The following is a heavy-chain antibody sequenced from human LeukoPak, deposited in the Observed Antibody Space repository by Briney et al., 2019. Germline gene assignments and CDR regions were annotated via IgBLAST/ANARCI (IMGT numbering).Heavy chain of an antibody. V-gene: IGHV1-18*04. CDR1: GYTFTSYY. J-gene: IGHJ3*02. D-gene: IGHD3-22*01. CDR2: ISAYTGNR. CDR3: ARERTLTHYYDTSGFDAFDI. Sequence: ASVKVSCKASGYTFTSYYMHWVRQAPGQGLEWMGWISAYTGNRNYAQKLQGRVTMTTDTSTSTAYMELRSLRSDDTAVYYCARERTLTHYYDTSGFDAFDIWGQGTMVTVSS.